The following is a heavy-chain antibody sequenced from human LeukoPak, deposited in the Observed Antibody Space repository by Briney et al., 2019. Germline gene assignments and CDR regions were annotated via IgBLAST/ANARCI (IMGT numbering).Heavy chain of an antibody. J-gene: IGHJ3*02. CDR2: INHSGST. Sequence: SETLSLTCAVYGASFSGYYWNWIRQPPGKGLEWIGEINHSGSTNYNPSLKSRVTISVDTSKNQFSLKLSSVTAADTAVYYCARAGIVVAYDAFDIWGQGTMVTVSS. D-gene: IGHD3-22*01. V-gene: IGHV4-34*01. CDR1: GASFSGYY. CDR3: ARAGIVVAYDAFDI.